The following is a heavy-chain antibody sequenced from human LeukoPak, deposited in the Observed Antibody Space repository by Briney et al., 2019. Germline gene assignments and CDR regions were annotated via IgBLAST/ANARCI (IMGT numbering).Heavy chain of an antibody. CDR2: ISGNGAYT. J-gene: IGHJ4*02. Sequence: GRSLRLSCAASGFTFSSYAMSWVRQAPGKGLEWVSAISGNGAYTYYADSVKGRFTISRDNSKNTLYLQMNSLRAEDTAVYYCAAARGYSSGFDYWGQGTLATVSS. CDR1: GFTFSSYA. D-gene: IGHD6-19*01. V-gene: IGHV3-23*01. CDR3: AAARGYSSGFDY.